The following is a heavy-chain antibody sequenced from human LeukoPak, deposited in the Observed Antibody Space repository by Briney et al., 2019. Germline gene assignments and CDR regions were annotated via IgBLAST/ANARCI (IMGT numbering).Heavy chain of an antibody. CDR1: GGSISSSSYY. D-gene: IGHD5-18*01. V-gene: IGHV4-39*01. Sequence: SETLSLTCTVSGGSISSSSYYWGWIRQPPGKGLEWIGSIYYSGSTYYNPSLKSRVTISVDTSKNQFSLKLSSVTAADTAVHYCARQGGRGYSYGFIDHWGQGTLVTVSS. J-gene: IGHJ4*02. CDR2: IYYSGST. CDR3: ARQGGRGYSYGFIDH.